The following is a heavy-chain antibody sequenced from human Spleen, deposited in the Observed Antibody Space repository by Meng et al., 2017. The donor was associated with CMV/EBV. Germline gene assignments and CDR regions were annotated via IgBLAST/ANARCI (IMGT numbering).Heavy chain of an antibody. Sequence: ASVKVSCKASGYSFDKYGISWVRQAPGQGLERMGWISGYNGNTKFAQKFQGRLTMTTDRSTTTAYMELRSLRSDDTAMYYCARDPYYDMWTVYYDSTDVWGQGTTVTVSS. V-gene: IGHV1-18*01. CDR3: ARDPYYDMWTVYYDSTDV. CDR1: GYSFDKYG. CDR2: ISGYNGNT. J-gene: IGHJ6*02. D-gene: IGHD3-9*01.